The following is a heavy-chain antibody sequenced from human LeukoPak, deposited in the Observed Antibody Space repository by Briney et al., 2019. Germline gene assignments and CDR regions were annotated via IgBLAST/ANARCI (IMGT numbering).Heavy chain of an antibody. Sequence: GGTLRLSCAASGFTFSSYGMSWVRQAPGKGLEWVSAISGSGGSTYYADSVKGRFTISRDNSKNTLYLQMNSPRAEDTAVYYCAKFHGYSYVDPFDPWGQGTLVTVSS. J-gene: IGHJ5*02. CDR3: AKFHGYSYVDPFDP. D-gene: IGHD5-18*01. CDR2: ISGSGGST. V-gene: IGHV3-23*01. CDR1: GFTFSSYG.